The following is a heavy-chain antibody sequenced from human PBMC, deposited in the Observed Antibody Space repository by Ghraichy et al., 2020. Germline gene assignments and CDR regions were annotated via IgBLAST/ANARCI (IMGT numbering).Heavy chain of an antibody. CDR2: IYWDDDK. V-gene: IGHV2-5*02. Sequence: SGPTLVKPTQTLTLTCTFSGFSLSTSGVGVGWIRQPPGKALEWLALIYWDDDKRYSPSLKSRLTITKDTSKNQVVLTMTNMDPVDTATYYCAHKEVTAIHHNWFDPWGQGTLVTVSS. J-gene: IGHJ5*02. CDR1: GFSLSTSGVG. CDR3: AHKEVTAIHHNWFDP. D-gene: IGHD2-21*02.